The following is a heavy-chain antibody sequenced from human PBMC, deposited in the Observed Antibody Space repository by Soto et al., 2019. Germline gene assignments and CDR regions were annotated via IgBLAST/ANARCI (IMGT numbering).Heavy chain of an antibody. V-gene: IGHV1-46*01. CDR2: TNPSGGST. CDR3: ARVPSQYYSYYGMDV. CDR1: GYTFTSYY. Sequence: GASVKVSCKASGYTFTSYYMHWVRQAPGQGLEWMGITNPSGGSTSYAQKFQGRVTMTRDTSTSTVYMELSSLRSEDTAVYYCARVPSQYYSYYGMDVWGQGTTVTVSS. J-gene: IGHJ6*02.